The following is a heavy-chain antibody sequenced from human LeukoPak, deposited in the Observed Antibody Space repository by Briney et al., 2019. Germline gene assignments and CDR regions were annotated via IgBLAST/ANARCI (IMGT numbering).Heavy chain of an antibody. Sequence: GASVKVSCKASGFTFTVYNIHWVRQAPGQGLEWMGWISAYNGNTNYAQKLQGRVTMTTDTSTSTAYMELRSLRSDDTAVYYCARDPSGITMVRGVIIYYYYYMDVWGKGTTVTISS. D-gene: IGHD3-10*01. CDR3: ARDPSGITMVRGVIIYYYYYMDV. V-gene: IGHV1-18*04. CDR1: GFTFTVYN. CDR2: ISAYNGNT. J-gene: IGHJ6*03.